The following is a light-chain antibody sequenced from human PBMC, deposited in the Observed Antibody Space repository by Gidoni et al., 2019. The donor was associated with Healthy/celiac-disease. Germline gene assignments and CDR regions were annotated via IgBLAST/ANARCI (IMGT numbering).Light chain of an antibody. CDR1: QSVSSN. CDR2: GAS. V-gene: IGKV3-15*01. J-gene: IGKJ4*01. CDR3: QQYNNWPPLT. Sequence: EIVMTQSPATLSVSPGERATLSCRARQSVSSNLAWYQQKPGQAPRRLSYGASTRATGIPARFSGSGSGTEFTLTISSLQSEDFAVYYCQQYNNWPPLTFGGGTKVEIK.